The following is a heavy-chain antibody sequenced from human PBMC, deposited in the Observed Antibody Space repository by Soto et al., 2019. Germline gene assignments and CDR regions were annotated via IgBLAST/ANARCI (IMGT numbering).Heavy chain of an antibody. V-gene: IGHV4-38-2*02. CDR2: IYQSGST. J-gene: IGHJ4*02. Sequence: SETLSLTCPVSGGSIRRCHYWAWIRQPPWKVLEWIGRIYQSGSTNYNPSLKSRVTLSVDASKNQFSLSLTSVTAADTAVYYCAIAVMSTVTTKLFVWWGPRTLVTVSS. D-gene: IGHD4-4*01. CDR1: GGSIRRCHY. CDR3: AIAVMSTVTTKLFVW.